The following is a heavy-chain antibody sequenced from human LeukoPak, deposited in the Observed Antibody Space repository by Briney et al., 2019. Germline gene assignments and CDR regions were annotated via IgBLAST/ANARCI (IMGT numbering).Heavy chain of an antibody. CDR1: GDTFSSYA. J-gene: IGHJ5*02. V-gene: IGHV1-69*13. CDR2: IIPIFGTA. Sequence: SVKVSCKASGDTFSSYAISWVRQAPGQGLEWMGGIIPIFGTANYAQKFQGRVTITADESTSTAYMELSSLRSEDTAVYYCARKGYDFWSGYYTGIGFWFDPWGQGTLVTVSS. D-gene: IGHD3-3*01. CDR3: ARKGYDFWSGYYTGIGFWFDP.